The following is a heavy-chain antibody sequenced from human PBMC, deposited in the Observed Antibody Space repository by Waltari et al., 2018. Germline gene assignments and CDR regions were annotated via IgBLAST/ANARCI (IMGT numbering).Heavy chain of an antibody. V-gene: IGHV1-69*12. CDR3: ARAPAKYSGSYQSWFDP. J-gene: IGHJ5*02. Sequence: QVQLVQSGAEVKKPGSSVKVSCKASGGTFSSYAISWVRQSPGQGLEWMGGIIPIFGTANYAQKFQGRVTITANESTSTAYMELSSLRSEDTAVYYCARAPAKYSGSYQSWFDPWGQGTLVTVSS. CDR2: IIPIFGTA. CDR1: GGTFSSYA. D-gene: IGHD1-26*01.